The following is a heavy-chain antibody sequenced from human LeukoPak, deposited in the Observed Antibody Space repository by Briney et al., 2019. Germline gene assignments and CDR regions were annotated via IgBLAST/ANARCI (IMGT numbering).Heavy chain of an antibody. CDR3: AGRRIVMYSSGGPANYYGMDV. J-gene: IGHJ6*02. V-gene: IGHV4-59*01. D-gene: IGHD6-19*01. CDR2: IYYSGST. CDR1: GGSISSYY. Sequence: SETLSLTCTVSGGSISSYYWSWIRQPPGKGLEWIGYIYYSGSTNYNPSLKSRVTISVDTSKNQFSLKLSSVTAADTAVYYCAGRRIVMYSSGGPANYYGMDVRGQGTTVTVSS.